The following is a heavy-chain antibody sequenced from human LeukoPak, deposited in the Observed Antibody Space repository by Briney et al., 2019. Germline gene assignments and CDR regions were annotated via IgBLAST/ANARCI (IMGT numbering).Heavy chain of an antibody. V-gene: IGHV4-39*07. CDR3: AREVYSGYAGIDY. CDR1: GGSISSSSYY. CDR2: IYYSGST. D-gene: IGHD5-12*01. J-gene: IGHJ4*02. Sequence: PSETLSLTCTVSGGSISSSSYYWGWIRQPPGEGLEWIGSIYYSGSTYYNPSLKSRVTISVDTSKNQFSLKLSSVTAADTAVYYCAREVYSGYAGIDYWGQGTLVTVSS.